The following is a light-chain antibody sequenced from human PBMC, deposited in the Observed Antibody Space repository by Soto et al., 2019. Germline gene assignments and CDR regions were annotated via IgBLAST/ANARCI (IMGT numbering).Light chain of an antibody. J-gene: IGLJ3*02. V-gene: IGLV4-69*01. CDR1: SGHSSYA. CDR2: LNSDGSH. Sequence: QSVLTQSPSASASLGASVKLTCTLSSGHSSYAIAWHQQQPEKGPRYLMKLNSDGSHSKGDGIPDRFSGSSSGAERYLTISSLQSEDEADYYCQIWGTGPWVFGGGTKLTVL. CDR3: QIWGTGPWV.